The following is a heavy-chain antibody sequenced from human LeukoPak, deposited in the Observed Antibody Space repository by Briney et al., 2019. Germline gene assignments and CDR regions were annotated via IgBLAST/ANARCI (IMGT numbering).Heavy chain of an antibody. V-gene: IGHV3-74*01. Sequence: PGGSLRLSCAASGFTFSTYWMHWVRQAPGKGLVWVSRISSDGVITAYADSVRGRFAISRDNAKNTLYLQMNSLRAEDTAVYFCAREDYYYSMDVWGQGTTVTVSS. J-gene: IGHJ6*02. CDR1: GFTFSTYW. CDR2: ISSDGVIT. CDR3: AREDYYYSMDV.